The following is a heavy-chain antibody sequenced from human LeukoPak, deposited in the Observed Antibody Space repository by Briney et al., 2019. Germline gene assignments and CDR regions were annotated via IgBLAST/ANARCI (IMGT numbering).Heavy chain of an antibody. J-gene: IGHJ6*02. CDR1: GGSISSYY. CDR2: IYTSGST. Sequence: SETLSLTCTVSGGSISSYYWSWIRQPAGKGLEWIGSIYTSGSTNYNPSLKSRVTMSVDTSKNQFSLKLSSVTAADTAVYYCARASIAASYYYYGMDVWGQGTTVTVSS. CDR3: ARASIAASYYYYGMDV. D-gene: IGHD6-6*01. V-gene: IGHV4-4*07.